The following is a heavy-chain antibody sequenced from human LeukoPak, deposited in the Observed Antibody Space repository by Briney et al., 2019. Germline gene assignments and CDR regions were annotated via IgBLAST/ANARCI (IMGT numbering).Heavy chain of an antibody. CDR3: ARADSSGWYVDY. CDR1: GLTFSSYW. Sequence: GGSLRLSCAASGLTFSSYWMSWVRQAPGKGLEWVANIKQDGSEKYYVDSVKGRFTISRDNAKNSLYLQMNSLRAEDTAVYYCARADSSGWYVDYWGQGTLVTVSS. D-gene: IGHD6-19*01. J-gene: IGHJ4*02. CDR2: IKQDGSEK. V-gene: IGHV3-7*01.